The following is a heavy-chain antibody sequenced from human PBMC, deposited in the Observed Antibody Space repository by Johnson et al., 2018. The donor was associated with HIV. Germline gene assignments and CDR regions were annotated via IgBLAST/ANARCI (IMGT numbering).Heavy chain of an antibody. J-gene: IGHJ3*02. V-gene: IGHV3-30*03. CDR2: ISYDGSNK. CDR1: GFTFSSYG. CDR3: ARIVRMTTVVIGDAFDI. Sequence: QMLLVESGGGVVQPGRSLRLSCAASGFTFSSYGMHWVRQAPGKGLEWVAVISYDGSNKYYADSVKGRFSISRDNSKSTLYLQMTSLRAEDTAVYYCARIVRMTTVVIGDAFDIWGQGTKVTVSS. D-gene: IGHD4-23*01.